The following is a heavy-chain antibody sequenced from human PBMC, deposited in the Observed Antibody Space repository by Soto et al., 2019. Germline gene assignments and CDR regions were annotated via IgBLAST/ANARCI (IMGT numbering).Heavy chain of an antibody. CDR3: VRDFTATVITSVYYAMDV. CDR2: ISYDGNNK. J-gene: IGHJ6*02. CDR1: GFTFSSYA. Sequence: QVQLVQSGGGVVQPGRSLRLSCAASGFTFSSYAMHWVRQAPGKGLEWVALISYDGNNKYYADSVRGRFTISRDNSNSTVYLQINNLRAGDTALYYCVRDFTATVITSVYYAMDVWGQGTTVGVS. V-gene: IGHV3-30-3*01. D-gene: IGHD3-16*02.